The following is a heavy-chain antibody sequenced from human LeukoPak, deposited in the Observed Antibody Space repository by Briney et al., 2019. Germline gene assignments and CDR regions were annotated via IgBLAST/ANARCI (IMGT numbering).Heavy chain of an antibody. J-gene: IGHJ4*02. CDR2: ILYDGSNN. CDR1: GFTFSGYA. Sequence: PGGSLRLSCAVSGFTFSGYAMHWVRQAPGKGLEWVAVILYDGSNNYYAASVKGRFTISRDISTNTLFLQMNSLRPEYTAVYYCAASRGDSRGYYYFEHWGQGTLVTVSS. V-gene: IGHV3-30-3*01. CDR3: AASRGDSRGYYYFEH. D-gene: IGHD3-22*01.